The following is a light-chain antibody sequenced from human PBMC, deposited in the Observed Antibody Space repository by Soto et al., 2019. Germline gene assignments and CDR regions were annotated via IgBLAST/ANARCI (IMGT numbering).Light chain of an antibody. CDR3: SSYAGSNIYV. CDR1: DVGRYNY. Sequence: DVGRYNYVSWYQQHPGKAPKLLIYGVTQRPSGVPDRFSGSKSGNTASLTVSGLQDEDEGYYYCSSYAGSNIYVFGTGTKVTVL. CDR2: GVT. V-gene: IGLV2-8*01. J-gene: IGLJ1*01.